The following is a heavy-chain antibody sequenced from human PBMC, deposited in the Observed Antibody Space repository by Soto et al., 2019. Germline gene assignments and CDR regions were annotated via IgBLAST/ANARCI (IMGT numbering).Heavy chain of an antibody. CDR2: ISGSGGST. J-gene: IGHJ4*02. Sequence: GGSLRLSCAASGFTFSSYAMSWVRQAPGKGLEWVSAISGSGGSTYYADSVKGRFTISRDNSKNTLYLQMNSLRAEDTAVYYCAKDSGRAYCGGDCYMVYWGQGTLVTVSS. CDR3: AKDSGRAYCGGDCYMVY. D-gene: IGHD2-21*02. CDR1: GFTFSSYA. V-gene: IGHV3-23*01.